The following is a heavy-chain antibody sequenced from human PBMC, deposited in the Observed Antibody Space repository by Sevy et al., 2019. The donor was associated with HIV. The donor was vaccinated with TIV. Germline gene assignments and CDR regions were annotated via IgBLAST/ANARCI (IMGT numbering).Heavy chain of an antibody. Sequence: GGSLRLSCAASGFNVNSNYMSWVRQAPGKGLEWVSLIYSGGSTYYADSVKGRFIISRDNSKNTVYLQMNSLRAEDTAVYYCARERSGAYERYFYGMDVWGQGTTVTVSS. CDR3: ARERSGAYERYFYGMDV. V-gene: IGHV3-53*01. J-gene: IGHJ6*02. CDR2: IYSGGST. D-gene: IGHD6-19*01. CDR1: GFNVNSNY.